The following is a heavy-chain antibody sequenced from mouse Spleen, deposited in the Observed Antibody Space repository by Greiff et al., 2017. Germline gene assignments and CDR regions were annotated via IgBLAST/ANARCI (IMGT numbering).Heavy chain of an antibody. J-gene: IGHJ3*01. Sequence: QVQLQQPGAELVMPGASVKLSCKASGYTFTSYWMHWVKQRPGQGLEWIGEIDPSDSYTNYNQKFKGKATLTVDKSSSTAYMQLSSLTSEDSAVYYCARWGLLRGWFAYWGQGTLVTVSA. V-gene: IGHV1-69*01. CDR3: ARWGLLRGWFAY. CDR2: IDPSDSYT. CDR1: GYTFTSYW. D-gene: IGHD2-3*01.